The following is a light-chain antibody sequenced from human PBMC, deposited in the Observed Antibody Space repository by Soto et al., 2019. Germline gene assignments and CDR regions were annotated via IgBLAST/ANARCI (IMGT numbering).Light chain of an antibody. V-gene: IGKV3-20*01. CDR3: QLYGISPQ. Sequence: IVLARSPGTLSLSAGQRATLSCKTSQSRGSNFLAWYQHKPGQAPRLLIYASSNRATGIPDRFSGSASGTDFTLTINRLETEDFAVYYCQLYGISPQFGQGTRLEIK. CDR2: ASS. CDR1: QSRGSNF. J-gene: IGKJ5*01.